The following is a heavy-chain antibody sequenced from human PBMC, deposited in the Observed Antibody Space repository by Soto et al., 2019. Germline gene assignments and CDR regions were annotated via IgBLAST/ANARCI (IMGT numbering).Heavy chain of an antibody. CDR3: ARAAYSSGWYSFDY. CDR2: INPNSGGT. Sequence: GASVKVSCKASGYTFTGYYMHWVRQAPGQGLEWMGWINPNSGGTNYAQKFQGWVTMTRDTSISTAYMELSRLRSDDTAVYYCARAAYSSGWYSFDYWGQGTLVTVSS. V-gene: IGHV1-2*04. D-gene: IGHD6-19*01. CDR1: GYTFTGYY. J-gene: IGHJ4*02.